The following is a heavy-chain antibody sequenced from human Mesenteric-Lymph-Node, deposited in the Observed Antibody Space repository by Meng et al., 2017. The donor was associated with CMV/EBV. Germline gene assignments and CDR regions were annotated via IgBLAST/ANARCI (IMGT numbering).Heavy chain of an antibody. J-gene: IGHJ6*02. CDR1: GFTFSSYG. D-gene: IGHD2-21*01. V-gene: IGHV3-30*02. Sequence: GGSLRLSCAASGFTFSSYGMHWVRQAPGKGLEWVAFIRYDGSNKYYADSVKGRFTISRDNSKNTLYLQMNSLRAEDTAVYYCARDGPPLVEVYGMDVWGQGTTVTVSS. CDR3: ARDGPPLVEVYGMDV. CDR2: IRYDGSNK.